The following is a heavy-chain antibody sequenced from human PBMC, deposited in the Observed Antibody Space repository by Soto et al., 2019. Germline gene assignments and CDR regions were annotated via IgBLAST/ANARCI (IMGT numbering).Heavy chain of an antibody. D-gene: IGHD5-12*01. CDR3: ARDLSIGSVFSGYDAIDL. V-gene: IGHV1-69*08. CDR1: GGTFSTST. CDR2: IIPILDTA. Sequence: QVQLVQSGAEVKEPGSSVKVSCKASGGTFSTSTFTWVRQAPGQGLEWMGSIIPILDTADYAQKFQGSVTITADKSTSTVFMELSSLTSEDTGIYYCARDLSIGSVFSGYDAIDLWGQGTLVTVSP. J-gene: IGHJ4*02.